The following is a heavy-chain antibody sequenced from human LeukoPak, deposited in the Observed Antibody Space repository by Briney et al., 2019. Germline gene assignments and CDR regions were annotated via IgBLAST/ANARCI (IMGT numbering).Heavy chain of an antibody. CDR2: IYYSGST. J-gene: IGHJ5*01. Sequence: SETLSLTCTVSGDSMSSSSYYWGWIRQPPGKGLEWIASIYYSGSTFYNPSHRSRVTISVDKSRNRFSLKLSSVTASDTSVYYCARHGIDNYDPSAYSNWFDPWGQGTLVTVSS. D-gene: IGHD3-22*01. CDR3: ARHGIDNYDPSAYSNWFDP. V-gene: IGHV4-39*01. CDR1: GDSMSSSSYY.